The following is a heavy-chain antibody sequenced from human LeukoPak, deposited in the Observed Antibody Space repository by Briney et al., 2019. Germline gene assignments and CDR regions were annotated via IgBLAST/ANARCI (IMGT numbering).Heavy chain of an antibody. CDR1: GFTFSNYW. Sequence: GGSLRLSCAASGFTFSNYWMHWVRQAPGKGLVWVSRINSDGGGTTYADSVRGRFTISRDNAKNTVYLQVNSLRAEDTAVYYCARTEGTVAYDSWGQGTLVTVSS. CDR3: ARTEGTVAYDS. J-gene: IGHJ5*01. CDR2: INSDGGGT. D-gene: IGHD4-23*01. V-gene: IGHV3-74*01.